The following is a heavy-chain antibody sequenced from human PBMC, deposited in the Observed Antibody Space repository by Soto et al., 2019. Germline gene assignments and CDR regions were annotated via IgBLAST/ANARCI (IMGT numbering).Heavy chain of an antibody. CDR3: ARGWRAYTWGSFRYHWFDP. V-gene: IGHV1-8*01. J-gene: IGHJ5*02. CDR1: GYTFSSDD. CDR2: MNPNNGNS. D-gene: IGHD3-16*02. Sequence: ASVKVSCKSSGYTFSSDDINWVRQAPGHGLEWMGLMNPNNGNSAYAQKFQGRVNMTRNTSINTAYLELTSLTYEYTALYYCARGWRAYTWGSFRYHWFDPWGQGTLVTVSS.